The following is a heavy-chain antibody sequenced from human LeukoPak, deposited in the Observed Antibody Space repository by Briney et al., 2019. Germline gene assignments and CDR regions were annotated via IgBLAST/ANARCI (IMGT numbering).Heavy chain of an antibody. CDR1: GGSFSGYY. CDR3: ARDSPGWFGELLHGMDV. Sequence: LETLSLTCAVYGGSFSGYYWSWIRQPLGKGLEWIGEINHSGSTNYNPSLKSRVTISVDTSKNQFSLKLSSVTAADTAVYYCARDSPGWFGELLHGMDVWGQGTTVTVSS. V-gene: IGHV4-34*01. J-gene: IGHJ6*02. CDR2: INHSGST. D-gene: IGHD3-10*01.